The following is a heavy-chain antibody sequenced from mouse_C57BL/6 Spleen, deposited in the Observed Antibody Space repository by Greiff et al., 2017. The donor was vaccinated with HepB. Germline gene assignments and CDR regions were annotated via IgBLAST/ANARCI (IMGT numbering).Heavy chain of an antibody. D-gene: IGHD2-2*01. J-gene: IGHJ4*01. Sequence: EVHLVESGPGLVKPSQSLSLTCSVTGYSITSGYYWNWIRQFPGNKLEWMGYISYDGSNNYNPSLKNRISITRDTSKNQFFLKLNSVTTEDTATYYVARVYGYDEWFDYWGQGTSVTVSS. V-gene: IGHV3-6*01. CDR1: GYSITSGYY. CDR2: ISYDGSN. CDR3: ARVYGYDEWFDY.